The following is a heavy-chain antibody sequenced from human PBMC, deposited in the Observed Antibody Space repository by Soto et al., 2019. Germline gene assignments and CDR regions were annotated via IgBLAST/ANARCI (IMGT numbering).Heavy chain of an antibody. Sequence: QVQLVESGGGVVQPGRSLRLSCAASGFTFGNYGMHWVRQAPGKGLQWVAFIWSDGSNKYYSDSVEGRFSISRDISKNTLYLQMDSLRAEDTAVYYCARGSGIYLNSPFDYWGQGTLVAVSS. CDR3: ARGSGIYLNSPFDY. CDR2: IWSDGSNK. V-gene: IGHV3-33*01. CDR1: GFTFGNYG. J-gene: IGHJ4*02. D-gene: IGHD3-10*01.